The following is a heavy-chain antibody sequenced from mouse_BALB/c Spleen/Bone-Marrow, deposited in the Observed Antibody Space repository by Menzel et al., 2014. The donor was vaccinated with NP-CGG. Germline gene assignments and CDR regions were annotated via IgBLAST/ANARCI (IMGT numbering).Heavy chain of an antibody. CDR2: FAPGSGNT. CDR1: GYTFTSYW. Sequence: DLVKPGASVKLSCKASGYTFTSYWINWIKQRPGQGLEWIGRFAPGSGNTYYNEMFKGKATLTVDTSSSTAYIQLSSLSSEDSAVYFCARXRSTVITTWYFDVWGAGTTVTVSS. CDR3: ARXRSTVITTWYFDV. D-gene: IGHD2-4*01. V-gene: IGHV1S41*01. J-gene: IGHJ1*01.